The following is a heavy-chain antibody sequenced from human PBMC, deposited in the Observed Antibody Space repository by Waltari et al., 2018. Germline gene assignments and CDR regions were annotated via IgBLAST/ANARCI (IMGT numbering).Heavy chain of an antibody. V-gene: IGHV1-69*04. D-gene: IGHD6-6*01. CDR2: IIPILGIA. J-gene: IGHJ6*03. Sequence: QVQLVQSGAEVKKPGSSVKVSCKASGGTFSSYAISWVRQAPGQGLEWMGGIIPILGIANYAQKFQGRVTITADESTSTAYMELSSLRSEDTAVYYCARDPAYSSSHYYYYMDVWGKGTTVTVSS. CDR3: ARDPAYSSSHYYYYMDV. CDR1: GGTFSSYA.